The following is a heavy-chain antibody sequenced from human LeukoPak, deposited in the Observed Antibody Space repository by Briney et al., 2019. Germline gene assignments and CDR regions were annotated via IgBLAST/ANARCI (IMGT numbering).Heavy chain of an antibody. J-gene: IGHJ4*02. Sequence: SGTLSLTCAVSGGSISGSNWWSWVRQPPGKGLEWIGEIFHSGSTNYSPSLKSRVTISIDKSKNQFPLKLTSVTVADTAVYYCASRLRHLLGYWGQGNLVTVSS. CDR1: GGSISGSNW. CDR3: ASRLRHLLGY. D-gene: IGHD3-16*01. V-gene: IGHV4-4*02. CDR2: IFHSGST.